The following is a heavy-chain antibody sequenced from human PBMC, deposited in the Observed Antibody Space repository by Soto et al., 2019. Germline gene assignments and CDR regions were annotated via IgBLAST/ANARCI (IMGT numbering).Heavy chain of an antibody. J-gene: IGHJ6*02. CDR2: MNPNSGNT. CDR3: ARRPYYYGAGSYVGGMDV. CDR1: GYTFTSYD. Sequence: QVQLVQSGAEVKKPGASVKVSCKASGYTFTSYDINWVRQATGQGLEWMGWMNPNSGNTGYAQKFQGRVTMTRNTSISTAYKELSSLRSEDTAVYYCARRPYYYGAGSYVGGMDVWGQGTTVTVSS. V-gene: IGHV1-8*01. D-gene: IGHD3-10*01.